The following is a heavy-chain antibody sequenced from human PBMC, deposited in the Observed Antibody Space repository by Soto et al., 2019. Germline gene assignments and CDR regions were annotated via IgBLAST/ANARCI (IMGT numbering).Heavy chain of an antibody. CDR2: IYYSGST. CDR3: ARDGITIFGVVTHNHYYYYGMDV. Sequence: PSKTLSLTCTVSGGSVSSGSYYWSWIRQPPGKGLEWIGYIYYSGSTNYNPSLKSRVTISVDTSKNQFSLKLSSVTAADTAVYYCARDGITIFGVVTHNHYYYYGMDVWGPGTTVTVSS. J-gene: IGHJ6*02. V-gene: IGHV4-61*01. D-gene: IGHD3-3*01. CDR1: GGSVSSGSYY.